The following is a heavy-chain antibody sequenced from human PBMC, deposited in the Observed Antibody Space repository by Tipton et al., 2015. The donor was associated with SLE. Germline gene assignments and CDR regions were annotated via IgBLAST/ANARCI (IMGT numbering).Heavy chain of an antibody. V-gene: IGHV3-7*01. D-gene: IGHD2-21*01. Sequence: SLRLSCAASGFTFSRYWMSWVRQAPGKVLEWVANIKQDGSEKDYVDSVKGRFTISRDNAKNSLYLQMNSLRVEDTAVYYCASSFYCDGDCYPYYFDYWGQGTLVTVSS. J-gene: IGHJ4*02. CDR1: GFTFSRYW. CDR3: ASSFYCDGDCYPYYFDY. CDR2: IKQDGSEK.